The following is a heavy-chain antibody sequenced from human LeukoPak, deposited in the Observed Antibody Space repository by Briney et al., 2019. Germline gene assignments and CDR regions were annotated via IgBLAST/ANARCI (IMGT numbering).Heavy chain of an antibody. CDR1: GFTVSSNY. CDR2: ISGSGGST. J-gene: IGHJ6*02. Sequence: GGSLRLSCAASGFTVSSNYMSWVRQAPGKGLEWVSAISGSGGSTYYADSVKGRFTISRDNSKNTLYLQMNSLRAEDTAVYYCAKESLDTNYYYGMDVWGQGTTVTVSS. V-gene: IGHV3-23*01. D-gene: IGHD3-3*01. CDR3: AKESLDTNYYYGMDV.